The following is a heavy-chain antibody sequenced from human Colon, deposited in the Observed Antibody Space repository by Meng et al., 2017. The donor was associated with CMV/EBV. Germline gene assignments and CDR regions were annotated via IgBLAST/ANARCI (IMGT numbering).Heavy chain of an antibody. CDR2: VRSKANRYAT. J-gene: IGHJ4*02. D-gene: IGHD6-19*01. CDR3: ARGVIAVGQRHYFAH. CDR1: GFTFSGTA. V-gene: IGHV3-73*01. Sequence: GESLKISCAASGFTFSGTAMHWVRQASGRGLEWVGRVRSKANRYATSYAASVKGRFTISRDDSKNMAYLEMNSLKTEDTAVYYCARGVIAVGQRHYFAHWGQGTLVTVSS.